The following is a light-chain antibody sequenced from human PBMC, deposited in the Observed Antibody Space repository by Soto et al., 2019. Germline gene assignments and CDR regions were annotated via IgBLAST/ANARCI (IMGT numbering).Light chain of an antibody. CDR3: QSYDSSLSGFWV. V-gene: IGLV1-40*01. Sequence: QSVLTQPPSLSGAPGQRVTSSCTGSSSNIEAGYDVHWYQHLPGTAPKLLIYANSNRPSGVPDRFSGSKSGTSASLAITGLQAEDEADYYCQSYDSSLSGFWVFGGGTKLTVL. CDR1: SSNIEAGYD. CDR2: ANS. J-gene: IGLJ3*02.